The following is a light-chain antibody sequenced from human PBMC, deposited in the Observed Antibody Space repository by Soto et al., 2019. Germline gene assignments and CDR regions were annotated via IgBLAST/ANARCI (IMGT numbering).Light chain of an antibody. CDR3: HQYFTLLPIS. CDR2: GAC. V-gene: IGKV3-20*01. Sequence: IGVTKSPVTLSLSPGERATLSCRASQSVGSSFLAWCQHKPGRAPRRLIYGACSRATGLPARFSGSGSGTDFTLSINGLYYEDFAQHYCHQYFTLLPISFGQGTRLEIK. J-gene: IGKJ5*01. CDR1: QSVGSSF.